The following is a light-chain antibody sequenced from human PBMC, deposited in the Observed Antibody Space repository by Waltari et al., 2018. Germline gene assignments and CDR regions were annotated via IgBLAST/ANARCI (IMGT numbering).Light chain of an antibody. CDR2: KAS. Sequence: DIQMTQSPSTLSASVGDRVTITCRASQSISSWLAWYQQKPGTAPNLLIYKASSLASGVPSRFSGSGSGTEFTLTISSLQPDDFATYHCQQYNSYPYTFGQGTKLEIK. J-gene: IGKJ2*01. CDR3: QQYNSYPYT. CDR1: QSISSW. V-gene: IGKV1-5*03.